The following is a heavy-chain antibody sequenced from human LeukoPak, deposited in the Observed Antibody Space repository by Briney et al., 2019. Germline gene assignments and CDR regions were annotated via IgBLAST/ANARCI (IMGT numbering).Heavy chain of an antibody. D-gene: IGHD2-21*02. CDR3: AKVPLAYCGGDCYVHFDY. CDR2: ISGSGGST. Sequence: GGSLRLSCAASGFTFSSYAMSWVRQAPGKGLEWVSAISGSGGSTYYADSVKGRFTISRDNSKNTLYLQMNSLRAEDTAVYYCAKVPLAYCGGDCYVHFDYWGQGTLVTVSS. V-gene: IGHV3-23*01. J-gene: IGHJ4*02. CDR1: GFTFSSYA.